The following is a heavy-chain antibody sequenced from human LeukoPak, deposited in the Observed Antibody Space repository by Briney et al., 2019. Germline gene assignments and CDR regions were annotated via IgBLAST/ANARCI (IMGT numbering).Heavy chain of an antibody. Sequence: PGGSLRLSCAASGFTFSDYYMSWIRQAPGKGLEWVSYISSSGSTIYYADSVKGRFTISRDNAKNSLYLQMNSLRAEDTAVYYCALSMVRGVIPFDYWGQGTLVTVSP. V-gene: IGHV3-11*01. CDR3: ALSMVRGVIPFDY. J-gene: IGHJ4*02. D-gene: IGHD3-10*01. CDR1: GFTFSDYY. CDR2: ISSSGSTI.